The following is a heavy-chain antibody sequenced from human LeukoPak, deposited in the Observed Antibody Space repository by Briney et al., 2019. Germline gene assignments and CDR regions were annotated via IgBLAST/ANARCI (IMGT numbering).Heavy chain of an antibody. CDR1: GYTFTSYD. D-gene: IGHD3-3*01. CDR3: ARGTREVGDFRSGYYNDYYYYMDV. CDR2: MNPNSGNT. V-gene: IGHV1-8*01. J-gene: IGHJ6*03. Sequence: GASVKVSCKASGYTFTSYDINWVRQATGQGLEWMGWMNPNSGNTGYAQKFQGRVTMTRNTSISTAYMELSSLRSEDTAVYYCARGTREVGDFRSGYYNDYYYYMDVWGKGTTVTVSS.